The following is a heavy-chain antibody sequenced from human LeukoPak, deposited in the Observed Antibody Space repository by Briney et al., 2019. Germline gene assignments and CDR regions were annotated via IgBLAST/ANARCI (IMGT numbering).Heavy chain of an antibody. V-gene: IGHV4-59*01. CDR3: ALEQGYCSSTSCLNWFDP. CDR2: IYYSGST. CDR1: GGSLSSYY. J-gene: IGHJ5*02. D-gene: IGHD2-2*01. Sequence: SQTLSLTCTVPGGSLSSYYWSWIRQPPGKGLEWIGYIYYSGSTNYNPSLKSRVTISVDTSKNQFSLKLSSVTAADTAVYYCALEQGYCSSTSCLNWFDPWGQGTLVTVSS.